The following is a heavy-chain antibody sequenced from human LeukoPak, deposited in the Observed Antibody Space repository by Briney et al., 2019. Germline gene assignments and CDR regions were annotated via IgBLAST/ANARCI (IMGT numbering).Heavy chain of an antibody. J-gene: IGHJ4*02. CDR3: TTGLAVAPDY. CDR2: IRSKAYGGTT. CDR1: GFTFGDYA. V-gene: IGHV3-49*04. Sequence: GRSLRLSCTASGFTFGDYAMSWVRQAPGKGLEWVGFIRSKAYGGTTEYAASVKGRFTISRDDSKNTLYLQMNSLKTEDTAVYYCTTGLAVAPDYWGQGTLVTVSS. D-gene: IGHD6-19*01.